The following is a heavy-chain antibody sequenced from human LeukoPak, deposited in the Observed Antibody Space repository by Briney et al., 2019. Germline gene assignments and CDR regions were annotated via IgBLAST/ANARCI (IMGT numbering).Heavy chain of an antibody. J-gene: IGHJ4*02. CDR2: INPGGGST. CDR3: ARDSSSWYNY. CDR1: GYIFTNYY. D-gene: IGHD6-13*01. Sequence: ASVKVSCKAAGYIFTNYYLHWVRQAPGQGLEWMGIINPGGGSTSYAQKFQGRVTMTRDTSTSTVYMELSSLRSEDTAVYYCARDSSSWYNYWGQGTLVTVSS. V-gene: IGHV1-46*01.